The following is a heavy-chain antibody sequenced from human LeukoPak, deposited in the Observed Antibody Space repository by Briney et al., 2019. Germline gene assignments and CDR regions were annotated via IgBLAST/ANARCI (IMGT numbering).Heavy chain of an antibody. CDR3: ARGDGSSWYAGVAFDY. Sequence: KPSQTLSLTCTVSGGSISSYYWSWIRQPPGKGLEWIGYIYYSGSTNYNPSLKSRVTISVDTSKNQFSLKLSSVTAADTAVYYCARGDGSSWYAGVAFDYWGQGTLVTVSS. CDR2: IYYSGST. V-gene: IGHV4-59*01. D-gene: IGHD6-13*01. CDR1: GGSISSYY. J-gene: IGHJ4*02.